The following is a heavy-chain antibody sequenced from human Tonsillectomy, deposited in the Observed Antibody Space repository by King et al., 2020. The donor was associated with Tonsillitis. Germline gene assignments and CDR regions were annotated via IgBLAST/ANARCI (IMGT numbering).Heavy chain of an antibody. Sequence: QLVQSGGGVVRPGGSLRLSCAASGFTFDDYGMSWVRQAPGKGLEWVSGINWNGGSTGYADSLKGRFPISRDNAKNSLYLQMNSLRAEDTALYHCARANYDFWSGYYTGISNYYYMDVWGKGTTVTVSS. CDR3: ARANYDFWSGYYTGISNYYYMDV. CDR2: INWNGGST. V-gene: IGHV3-20*01. J-gene: IGHJ6*03. CDR1: GFTFDDYG. D-gene: IGHD3-3*01.